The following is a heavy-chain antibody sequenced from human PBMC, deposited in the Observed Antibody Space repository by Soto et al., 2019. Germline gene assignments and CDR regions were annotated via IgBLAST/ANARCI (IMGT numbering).Heavy chain of an antibody. J-gene: IGHJ4*02. CDR3: AKGNYYDSSGYDY. CDR2: ISYDGSNK. D-gene: IGHD3-22*01. CDR1: GFTFSSYA. V-gene: IGHV3-30-3*01. Sequence: GGSLRLSCAASGFTFSSYAMHWVRQAPGKGLEWVAVISYDGSNKYYADSVKGRFTISRDNSKNTLYLQMNSLRAEDTAVYYCAKGNYYDSSGYDYWGQGTLVTVSS.